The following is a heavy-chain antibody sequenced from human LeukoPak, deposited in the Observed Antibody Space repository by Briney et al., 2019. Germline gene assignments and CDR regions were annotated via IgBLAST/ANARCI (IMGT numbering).Heavy chain of an antibody. CDR3: SRGRDQSKTGDY. V-gene: IGHV4-39*01. Sequence: SETLSLTCTVSGGSISIISSSTYYWGWIRQAPGNGLEWIGSLYYGENSHYNPSLKSRATLSVDTSNNQFSLKLTSVTAADTALYYCSRGRDQSKTGDYWGQGTLVTVSS. CDR2: LYYGENS. D-gene: IGHD2-2*01. CDR1: GGSISIISSSTYY. J-gene: IGHJ4*02.